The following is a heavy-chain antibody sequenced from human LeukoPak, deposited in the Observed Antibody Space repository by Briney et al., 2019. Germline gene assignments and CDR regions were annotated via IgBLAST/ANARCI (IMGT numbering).Heavy chain of an antibody. CDR2: IWYDGSNK. V-gene: IGHV3-33*06. D-gene: IGHD6-19*01. Sequence: QPGGSLRLSCAASGFTFSIYAMSWVRQAPGKGLEWVAVIWYDGSNKYYADSVKGRFTISRDNSKNTLYLQMNSLRAEDTAVYYCAKDGYSSGWYSGWFDPWGQGTLVTVSS. CDR3: AKDGYSSGWYSGWFDP. J-gene: IGHJ5*02. CDR1: GFTFSIYA.